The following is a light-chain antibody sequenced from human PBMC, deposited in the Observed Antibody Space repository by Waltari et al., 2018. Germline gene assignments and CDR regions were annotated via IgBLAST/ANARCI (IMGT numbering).Light chain of an antibody. J-gene: IGLJ1*01. Sequence: QSALTQPASVSGSPGQPITITCTRTTGDIGSYNYVSWYQQYPGEAPKLIVYDVDNRPSGISDRFSGSKSGNTASLTISGLQTEDEADYYCSSYTSGASVDVFGTGTRVTVL. V-gene: IGLV2-14*01. CDR3: SSYTSGASVDV. CDR2: DVD. CDR1: TGDIGSYNY.